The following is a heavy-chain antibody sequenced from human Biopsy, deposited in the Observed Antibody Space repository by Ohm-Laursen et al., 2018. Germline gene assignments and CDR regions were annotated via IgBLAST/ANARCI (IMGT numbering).Heavy chain of an antibody. Sequence: GTLSLTCTVSGGSVSSGSYYWNWIRQTPGKGLEWIGFIYNTERTNYNPSLKSRVTISLDTSRNQFSLKLSSVTAADTAVYYCAGRPWPNAFDIWGQGTMVTVSS. CDR1: GGSVSSGSYY. D-gene: IGHD5-12*01. J-gene: IGHJ3*02. CDR2: IYNTERT. V-gene: IGHV4-61*01. CDR3: AGRPWPNAFDI.